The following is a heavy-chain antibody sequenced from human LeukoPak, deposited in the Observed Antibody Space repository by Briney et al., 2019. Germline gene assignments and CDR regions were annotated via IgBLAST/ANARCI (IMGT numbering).Heavy chain of an antibody. D-gene: IGHD5/OR15-5a*01. V-gene: IGHV1-2*02. J-gene: IGHJ4*02. Sequence: GASVKVSCKASGYTFTDYYMHWVRQASGQGLEWMGWINPNSGGTYYAQQFQDRVTMTRDTSINTAYMELSRLRSDDTAVFYCAREMSQVSTVDYWGQGTLVTVSS. CDR3: AREMSQVSTVDY. CDR2: INPNSGGT. CDR1: GYTFTDYY.